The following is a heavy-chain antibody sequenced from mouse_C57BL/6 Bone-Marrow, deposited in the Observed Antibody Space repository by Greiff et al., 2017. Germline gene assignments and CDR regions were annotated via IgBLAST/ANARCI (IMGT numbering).Heavy chain of an antibody. CDR2: IDPENGDT. CDR3: TTGGIYYDYSWFAY. CDR1: GFNIKDDY. Sequence: VQLKESGAELVRPGASVKLSCTASGFNIKDDYMHWVKQRPEQGLEWIGWIDPENGDTEYASKFQGKATITADTSSNTAYLQLSSLTSEDTAVYYCTTGGIYYDYSWFAYWGQGTLVTVSA. J-gene: IGHJ3*01. D-gene: IGHD2-4*01. V-gene: IGHV14-4*01.